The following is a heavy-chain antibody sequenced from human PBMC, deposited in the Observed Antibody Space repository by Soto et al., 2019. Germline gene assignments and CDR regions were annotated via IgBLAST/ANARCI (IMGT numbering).Heavy chain of an antibody. D-gene: IGHD3-3*02. CDR1: GGSISSGGYY. J-gene: IGHJ5*02. Sequence: QVQLQESGPGLVKPSQTLSLTCTVSGGSISSGGYYWSWIRQHPGKGLEWIGYIYYSGSTYYNPSVQSRVTISGDTSKNPFYLQMSSVTAADTAVYYCARRAHSISSRHWFDPWGQGTLVTVSS. CDR2: IYYSGST. CDR3: ARRAHSISSRHWFDP. V-gene: IGHV4-31*03.